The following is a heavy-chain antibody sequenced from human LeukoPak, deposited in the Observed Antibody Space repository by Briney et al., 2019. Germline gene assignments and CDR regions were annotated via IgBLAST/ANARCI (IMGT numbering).Heavy chain of an antibody. Sequence: GGSLRLSCAASAFSFNTYGMHWVRQAPGKGLQWVAFIRYNGNDQYYAGSVKGRFTISRDNSKNMVFLQMNSLRAEDTAVYYCAKRGRMLAYAFEIWGQGTMVTVSS. CDR1: AFSFNTYG. J-gene: IGHJ3*02. D-gene: IGHD2-8*01. CDR2: IRYNGNDQ. V-gene: IGHV3-30*02. CDR3: AKRGRMLAYAFEI.